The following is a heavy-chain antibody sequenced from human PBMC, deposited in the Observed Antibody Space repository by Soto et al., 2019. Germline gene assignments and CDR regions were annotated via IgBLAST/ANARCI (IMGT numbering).Heavy chain of an antibody. V-gene: IGHV4-61*01. D-gene: IGHD4-17*01. CDR2: IYYSGST. Sequence: SETLSLTGTVSGGSVSSGSYYWSWIRQPPGKGLEWIGYIYYSGSTNYNPSLKSRVTISVDTSKNQFSLKLSSVTAADTAVYYCARGTTVTTGFGFDPWGQGTLVTVSS. CDR3: ARGTTVTTGFGFDP. CDR1: GGSVSSGSYY. J-gene: IGHJ5*02.